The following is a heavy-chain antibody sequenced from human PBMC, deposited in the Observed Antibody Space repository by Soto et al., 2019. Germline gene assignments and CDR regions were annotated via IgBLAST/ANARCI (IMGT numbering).Heavy chain of an antibody. CDR3: THMSGSGVYGMDF. Sequence: SGPTLVNHTQTLTQTCTFSELSVSTSGVGVGWVRQPPGKDLESLAIVYSNDDKRFSPSLKNSLTITKDTSKNQVVLKMTNMVPVDTATYYCTHMSGSGVYGMDFWGQGTTVNVSS. V-gene: IGHV2-5*01. CDR1: ELSVSTSGVG. J-gene: IGHJ6*01. D-gene: IGHD3-10*01. CDR2: VYSNDDK.